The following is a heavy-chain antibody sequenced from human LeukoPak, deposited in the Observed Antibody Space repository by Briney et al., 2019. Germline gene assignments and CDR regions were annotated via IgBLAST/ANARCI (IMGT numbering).Heavy chain of an antibody. J-gene: IGHJ6*03. Sequence: PSETLSLICTVSGGSISSNYWSWIRQPPGKGLEWIGYIYTSGSTNYNPSLKSRVTISVDTSKNQFSLKLSSVTAADTAVYYCARVRLGDIVVVPAAIPGDGKAPRKRGDYYYYMDVWGKGTTVTVSS. D-gene: IGHD2-2*02. V-gene: IGHV4-4*09. CDR2: IYTSGST. CDR3: ARVRLGDIVVVPAAIPGDGKAPRKRGDYYYYMDV. CDR1: GGSISSNY.